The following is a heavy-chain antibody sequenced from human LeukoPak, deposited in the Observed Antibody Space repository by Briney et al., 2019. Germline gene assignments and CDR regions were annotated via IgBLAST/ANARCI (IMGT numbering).Heavy chain of an antibody. CDR1: GGSISSSSYY. D-gene: IGHD2-2*01. Sequence: SETLSLTCTVSGGSISSSSYYWGWIRQPPGKGLEWIGSIYYSGSTYYNPSLKSRVTISVDTSKNQFSLKLSSVTAADTAVYYCARGLSSTRRESDYWGQGTLVIVSS. J-gene: IGHJ4*02. CDR3: ARGLSSTRRESDY. V-gene: IGHV4-39*07. CDR2: IYYSGST.